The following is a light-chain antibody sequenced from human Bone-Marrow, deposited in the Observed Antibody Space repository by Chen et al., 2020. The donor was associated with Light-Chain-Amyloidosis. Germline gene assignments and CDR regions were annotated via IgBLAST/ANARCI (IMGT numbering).Light chain of an antibody. J-gene: IGLJ3*02. CDR3: QVWDRSSDRPV. V-gene: IGLV3-21*02. Sequence: SYVLTQPSSVSVAPGQTATIACGGNNIGSTSVHWYQQTPGQAPLLVVYDDSDRPSGIHERLSGSNSGNTATLTISRVEAGDEADYYCQVWDRSSDRPVFGGGTKLTAL. CDR2: DDS. CDR1: NIGSTS.